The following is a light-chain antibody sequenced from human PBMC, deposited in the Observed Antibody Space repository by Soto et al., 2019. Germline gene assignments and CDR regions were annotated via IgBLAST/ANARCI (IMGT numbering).Light chain of an antibody. V-gene: IGKV1-27*01. CDR3: QQYNHAPA. Sequence: DIQMTQSPSSLSASVGDRATITCRASQGITNYLAWYQQKPGKVPELLIYAASTLQSGVPSWVSGSGSGTDFTLTISILPPEDVATYYCQQYNHAPAFGGGTKVQIK. CDR1: QGITNY. J-gene: IGKJ4*01. CDR2: AAS.